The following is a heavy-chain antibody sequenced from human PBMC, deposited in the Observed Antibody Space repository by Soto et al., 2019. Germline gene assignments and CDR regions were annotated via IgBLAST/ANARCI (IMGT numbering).Heavy chain of an antibody. CDR2: ISGSGAST. J-gene: IGHJ4*02. Sequence: EVQLLESGGGLVQPGGSLRLSCAASGFTFSSYAMSWVRQAPGKGLKWVSGISGSGASTYYAGSVKGRFTISRDYSKNTLSLQVNSLRAEDTAVYYCAKVRSDYSNLDYWGQGTLVTVSA. D-gene: IGHD4-4*01. CDR3: AKVRSDYSNLDY. CDR1: GFTFSSYA. V-gene: IGHV3-23*01.